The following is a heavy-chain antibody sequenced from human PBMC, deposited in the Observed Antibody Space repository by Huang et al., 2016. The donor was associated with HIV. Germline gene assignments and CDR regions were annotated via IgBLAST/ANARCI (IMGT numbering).Heavy chain of an antibody. CDR1: GDSMNSSS. Sequence: QVHLRVSGPGLVKPSETLSSSCSVSGDSMNSSSWNWVRTPPGKGLAWIGHGYGNGNTKCYPSLRRRVTISVDTSKKQFYLKLNSVAAGDTAVYYCARRGVAAKHFDFWGQGIVVTVSS. D-gene: IGHD3-3*01. CDR3: ARRGVAAKHFDF. V-gene: IGHV4-59*13. J-gene: IGHJ4*02. CDR2: GYGNGNT.